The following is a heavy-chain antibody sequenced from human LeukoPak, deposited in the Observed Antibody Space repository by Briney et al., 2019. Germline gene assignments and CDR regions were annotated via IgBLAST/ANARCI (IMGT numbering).Heavy chain of an antibody. CDR3: ARFSWGCSTASCYLTN. Sequence: SETLSLTCTVGGGSLSGHYWGWIRQPPGKGLELVGHIYYTGTAFYNPSLNSRVTITLDTSRNQFSLRLTSVIAADTAVYYCARFSWGCSTASCYLTNWGQGALVTVSS. CDR2: IYYTGTA. V-gene: IGHV4-59*11. J-gene: IGHJ4*02. CDR1: GGSLSGHY. D-gene: IGHD2-2*01.